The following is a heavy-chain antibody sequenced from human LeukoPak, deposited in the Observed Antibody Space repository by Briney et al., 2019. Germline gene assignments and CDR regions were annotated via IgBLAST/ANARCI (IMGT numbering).Heavy chain of an antibody. CDR2: ISAYNGNT. CDR3: ATSLWFGGPEY. J-gene: IGHJ4*02. CDR1: GYTFTSYG. V-gene: IGHV1-18*01. Sequence: GASVKVSCKASGYTFTSYGISWVRQAPGQGLEWMGWISAYNGNTNYAQKLQGRVTMTEDTSTDTAYMELSSLRSEDTAVYYCATSLWFGGPEYWGQGTLVTVSS. D-gene: IGHD3-10*01.